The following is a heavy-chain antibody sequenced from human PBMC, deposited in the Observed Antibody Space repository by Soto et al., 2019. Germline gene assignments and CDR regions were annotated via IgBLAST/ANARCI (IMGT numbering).Heavy chain of an antibody. Sequence: QVQLVQSGAEVKKPGSSVKVSCKASGGTFSSYAISWVRQAPGQGLEWMGGIIPIFGTANYAQKFQGRVTITADESTSTAYMELSSLRPEDTAVYYCARGGVVRGVNSYYGMDVWGQGTTVTVSS. V-gene: IGHV1-69*01. CDR1: GGTFSSYA. CDR3: ARGGVVRGVNSYYGMDV. D-gene: IGHD3-10*01. J-gene: IGHJ6*02. CDR2: IIPIFGTA.